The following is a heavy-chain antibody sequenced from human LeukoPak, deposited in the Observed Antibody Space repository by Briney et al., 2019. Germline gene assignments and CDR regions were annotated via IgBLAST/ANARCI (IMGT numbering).Heavy chain of an antibody. CDR2: INSDGSST. CDR3: ARGKTPAVTTPFDY. Sequence: GGSLRLSCAASGFTFSSYWMHWVRQAPGKGLVWVSRINSDGSSTNYADSVKGRFTISRDNAKNTLYLQMSSLRAEDTAVYYCARGKTPAVTTPFDYWGQGTLVTVSS. CDR1: GFTFSSYW. D-gene: IGHD4-17*01. J-gene: IGHJ4*02. V-gene: IGHV3-74*01.